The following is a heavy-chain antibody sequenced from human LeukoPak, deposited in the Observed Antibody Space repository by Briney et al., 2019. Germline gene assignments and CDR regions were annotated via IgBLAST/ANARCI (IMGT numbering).Heavy chain of an antibody. CDR3: ARSTATQYDFWRGYSYFDY. CDR2: INPNSGGT. D-gene: IGHD3-3*01. Sequence: GASVKVSCKASGYTFTGYYMHWVRQAPGQGLEWMGWINPNSGGTNYAQKFQGRVTMTRDTSISTAYMELSRLRSDDTAVYYCARSTATQYDFWRGYSYFDYWGQGTLVTVSS. V-gene: IGHV1-2*02. CDR1: GYTFTGYY. J-gene: IGHJ4*02.